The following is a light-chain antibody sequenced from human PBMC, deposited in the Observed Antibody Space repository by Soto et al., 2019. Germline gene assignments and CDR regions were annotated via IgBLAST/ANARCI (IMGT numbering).Light chain of an antibody. V-gene: IGLV2-14*03. CDR1: NSDVGGYNY. CDR2: DVI. Sequence: QSVLTQPASVSGSPGQSITMSCTGTNSDVGGYNYVSWYQQHPGKAPKLIIFDVIIRPSGVSNRFSGSKSDNTASLTISGLQAEDEADYYCSSYTSSNTVVLFGGGTKVTVL. CDR3: SSYTSSNTVVL. J-gene: IGLJ2*01.